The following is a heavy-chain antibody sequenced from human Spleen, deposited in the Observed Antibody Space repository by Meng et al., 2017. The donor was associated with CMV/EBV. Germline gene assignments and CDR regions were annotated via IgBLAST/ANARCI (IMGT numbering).Heavy chain of an antibody. Sequence: GGSLRLSCAASGFTSSDYYMSWIRQAPGKGLEWVSYISNGGSTVYYAGSVKSRFTISRDNAKNSLYLQINSLRVEDTAVYYCARGEEDIVFAVQPKVSFDPWGQGTLVTVSS. V-gene: IGHV3-11*04. J-gene: IGHJ5*02. CDR3: ARGEEDIVFAVQPKVSFDP. CDR2: ISNGGSTV. D-gene: IGHD2-15*01. CDR1: GFTSSDYY.